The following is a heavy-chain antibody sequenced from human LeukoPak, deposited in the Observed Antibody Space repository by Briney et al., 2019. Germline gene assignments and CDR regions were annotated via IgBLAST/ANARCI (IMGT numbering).Heavy chain of an antibody. Sequence: ASLRLSFAASGFSLSTYGVRWVRQPPGKGLEWVSGITGTGGSTYYADSVKGRFTVSRDTSKNTLYLQMNSLRAEDTAIYYCAKDHGTAVAGFYYWGQGTLVTVSS. CDR1: GFSLSTYG. D-gene: IGHD6-19*01. CDR3: AKDHGTAVAGFYY. V-gene: IGHV3-23*01. J-gene: IGHJ4*02. CDR2: ITGTGGST.